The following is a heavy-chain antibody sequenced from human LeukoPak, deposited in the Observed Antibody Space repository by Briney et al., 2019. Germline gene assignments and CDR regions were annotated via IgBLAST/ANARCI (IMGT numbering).Heavy chain of an antibody. Sequence: GGSLRLSCAASGFTFSSYAMHWVRQAPGKGLEWVAVISYDGSNKYYADSVKGRFTISRDNSKNTLYLQMNSLRAEDTAVYYCARDPYYYDSSGYYGPGAFDIWGQGTTVTVSS. J-gene: IGHJ3*02. CDR3: ARDPYYYDSSGYYGPGAFDI. V-gene: IGHV3-30-3*01. D-gene: IGHD3-22*01. CDR2: ISYDGSNK. CDR1: GFTFSSYA.